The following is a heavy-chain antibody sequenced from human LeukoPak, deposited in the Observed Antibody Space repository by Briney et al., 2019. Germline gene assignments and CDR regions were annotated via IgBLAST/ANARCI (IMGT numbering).Heavy chain of an antibody. D-gene: IGHD4-17*01. CDR3: ARDRSTVTPRGYFDY. CDR2: ISSSSSTI. V-gene: IGHV3-48*01. CDR1: GFTFSSYS. J-gene: IGHJ4*02. Sequence: GGSLRLSCAAPGFTFSSYSMNWVRQAPGKGLEWVSYISSSSSTIYYADSVKGRFTISRDNAKNSLYLQMNSLRAEDTAVYYCARDRSTVTPRGYFDYWGQGTLVTVSS.